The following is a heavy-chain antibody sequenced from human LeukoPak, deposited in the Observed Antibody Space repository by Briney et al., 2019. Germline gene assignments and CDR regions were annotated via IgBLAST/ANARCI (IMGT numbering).Heavy chain of an antibody. CDR1: GYTFTGYY. CDR3: AREHSSSSGPGWNWFDP. Sequence: GSSVKVSCKASGYTFTGYYMHWVRQAPGQGLEWMGWINPNSGGTNYAQKFQGRVTMTRDTSISTAYMELSRLRSDDTAVYYCAREHSSSSGPGWNWFDPWGQGTLVTVPS. CDR2: INPNSGGT. V-gene: IGHV1-2*02. D-gene: IGHD6-6*01. J-gene: IGHJ5*02.